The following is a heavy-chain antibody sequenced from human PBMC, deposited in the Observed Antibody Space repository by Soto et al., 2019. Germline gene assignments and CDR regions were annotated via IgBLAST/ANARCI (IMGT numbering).Heavy chain of an antibody. V-gene: IGHV4-34*01. CDR1: VGSLSRYY. Sequence: SQTLPLTYAVYVGSLSRYYWPWIRQPLGKGLEWIGEINTGGITNYNPSVKSRLTISLXTXXXXLXLXLXXXTAAXTADSYCARVGISVASQPHDSWARGSLVPVSS. CDR3: ARVGISVASQPHDS. CDR2: INTGGIT. J-gene: IGHJ4*02. D-gene: IGHD2-2*01.